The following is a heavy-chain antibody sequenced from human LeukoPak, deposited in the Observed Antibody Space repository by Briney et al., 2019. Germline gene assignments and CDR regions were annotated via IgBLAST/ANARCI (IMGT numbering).Heavy chain of an antibody. D-gene: IGHD2-15*01. V-gene: IGHV4-38-2*02. CDR2: IYHSGSI. J-gene: IGHJ5*02. Sequence: SETLSLTCTVSGYSISSGYYWGWIRQPPGKGLEWIGSIYHSGSIYYNPSLKSRVTISVDTSKNQFSLKLSSVTAADTAVYYCARGQGYCSGGSCYPFDWFDPWGQGTLVTVSS. CDR1: GYSISSGYY. CDR3: ARGQGYCSGGSCYPFDWFDP.